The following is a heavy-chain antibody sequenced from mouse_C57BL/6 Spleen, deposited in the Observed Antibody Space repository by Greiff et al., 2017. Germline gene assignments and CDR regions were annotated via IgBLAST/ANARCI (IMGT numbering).Heavy chain of an antibody. V-gene: IGHV3-6*01. CDR2: ISYDGSN. Sequence: EVQLQQSGPGLVKPSQSLSLTCSVTGYSITRGYYWNWIRQFPGNKLEWMGYISYDGSNNYNPSLKNRISITRDTSKNQFFLKLNSVTTEDTATYYCARAHYSNWYFDVGGTGTTVTVSS. CDR1: GYSITRGYY. J-gene: IGHJ1*03. D-gene: IGHD2-5*01. CDR3: ARAHYSNWYFDV.